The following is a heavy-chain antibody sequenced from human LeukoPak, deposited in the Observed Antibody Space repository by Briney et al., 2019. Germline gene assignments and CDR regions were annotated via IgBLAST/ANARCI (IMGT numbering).Heavy chain of an antibody. D-gene: IGHD2-21*02. CDR2: IYSGGST. J-gene: IGHJ3*02. CDR3: ASYCGGDCYFAFDI. V-gene: IGHV3-53*01. Sequence: PGGSLRLSCAASGFTVSSNYMSWVRQAPGKGLEWVSVIYSGGSTYYADSVKGRFTISRDNSKNTLYLQMNRLRAEDTAVYYCASYCGGDCYFAFDIWGQGTMVTVSS. CDR1: GFTVSSNY.